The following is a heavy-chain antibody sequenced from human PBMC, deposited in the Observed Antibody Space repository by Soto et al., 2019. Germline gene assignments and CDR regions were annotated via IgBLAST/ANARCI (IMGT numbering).Heavy chain of an antibody. CDR1: GDSISSYY. CDR2: IHTSGNT. V-gene: IGHV4-4*07. D-gene: IGHD6-19*01. J-gene: IGHJ4*02. Sequence: SETLSLTCSVSGDSISSYYWSWIRQPAGKGLEWIGRIHTSGNTNYNPSLKSRVTMSVDMSENQFSLNLTSVTAADTAVYYCARLGVAGKDHWGQGTLVTVSS. CDR3: ARLGVAGKDH.